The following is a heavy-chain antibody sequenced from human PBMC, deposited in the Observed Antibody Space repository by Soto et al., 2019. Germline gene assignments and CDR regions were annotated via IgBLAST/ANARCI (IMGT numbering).Heavy chain of an antibody. J-gene: IGHJ6*02. CDR1: GGSFSGYY. CDR3: ARGGRLGRGWYCYYSGMTS. D-gene: IGHD6-19*01. CDR2: INHSGST. V-gene: IGHV4-34*01. Sequence: PSETLSLTCAVYGGSFSGYYWSWIRQPPGKGLEWIGEINHSGSTNYNPSLKSRVTISVDTPKNQFSLKLSSVTAADTAVYYCARGGRLGRGWYCYYSGMTSGAKGPRSPSP.